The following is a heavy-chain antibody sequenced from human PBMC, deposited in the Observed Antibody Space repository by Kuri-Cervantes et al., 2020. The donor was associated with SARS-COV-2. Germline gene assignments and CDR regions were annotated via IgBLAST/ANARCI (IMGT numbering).Heavy chain of an antibody. V-gene: IGHV3-23*01. CDR2: ISGSGGST. Sequence: GGSLRLSCAASGFTVSSNYMSWVRQAPGKGLEWVSAISGSGGSTYYADSVKGRFTISRDNAKNSLYLQMNSLRAEDTAVYYCARGGRISSSFDYWGQGTLVTVSS. CDR3: ARGGRISSSFDY. J-gene: IGHJ4*02. D-gene: IGHD6-13*01. CDR1: GFTVSSNY.